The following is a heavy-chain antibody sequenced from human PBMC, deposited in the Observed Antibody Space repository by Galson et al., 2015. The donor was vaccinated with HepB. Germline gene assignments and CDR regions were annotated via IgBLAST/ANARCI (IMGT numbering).Heavy chain of an antibody. CDR3: ANYRNDQGFPNFNLVPTTVTTFSDY. J-gene: IGHJ4*02. CDR1: GFTFSSYA. V-gene: IGHV3-23*01. CDR2: ISGSGGST. D-gene: IGHD4-11*01. Sequence: SLRLSCAASGFTFSSYAMSWVRQAPGKGLEWVSAISGSGGSTYYADSVKGRFTISRDNSKNTLYLQMNSLRAEDTAVYYCANYRNDQGFPNFNLVPTTVTTFSDYWGQGTLVTVSS.